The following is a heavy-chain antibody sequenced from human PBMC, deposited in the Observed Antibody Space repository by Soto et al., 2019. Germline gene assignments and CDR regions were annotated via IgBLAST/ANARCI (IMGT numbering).Heavy chain of an antibody. Sequence: GASVKVSCKASGYTFTSYGISWVRQAPGQGLEWMGWISAYNGNTNYAQKLQGRVTMTTDTSTSTAYMELRSLRSDDTAVYYCARARVGVLVIDFAYWGQGTLVTVSS. CDR3: ARARVGVLVIDFAY. J-gene: IGHJ4*02. CDR2: ISAYNGNT. D-gene: IGHD2-21*01. V-gene: IGHV1-18*01. CDR1: GYTFTSYG.